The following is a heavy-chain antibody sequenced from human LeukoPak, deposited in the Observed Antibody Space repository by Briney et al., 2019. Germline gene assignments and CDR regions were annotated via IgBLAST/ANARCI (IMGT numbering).Heavy chain of an antibody. Sequence: GGSLRLSCAASGFTFSNYWMHWVRHAPGKCLVWVTHINTDGSSTSYADSVKGRFTISRDNAKNTLYLLMNSLRAEDTAVYYRARVGAAVAVFPYFDYWGQGALVTVSS. D-gene: IGHD6-19*01. J-gene: IGHJ4*02. CDR1: GFTFSNYW. V-gene: IGHV3-74*01. CDR3: ARVGAAVAVFPYFDY. CDR2: INTDGSST.